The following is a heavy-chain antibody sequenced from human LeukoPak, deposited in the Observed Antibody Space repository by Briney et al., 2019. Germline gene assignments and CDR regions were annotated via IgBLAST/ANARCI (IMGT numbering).Heavy chain of an antibody. CDR2: IWYDGSNK. CDR1: GFTFSSYG. V-gene: IGHV3-33*06. D-gene: IGHD5-18*01. CDR3: AKDPERGYSYGYFDY. J-gene: IGHJ4*02. Sequence: GGSLRLSCAASGFTFSSYGMHWVRQAPGKGLEWVAVIWYDGSNKYYADSVKGRFTISRDNSKNTLYLQMNSLRAEDTAVYYCAKDPERGYSYGYFDYWGQGTLVTVSS.